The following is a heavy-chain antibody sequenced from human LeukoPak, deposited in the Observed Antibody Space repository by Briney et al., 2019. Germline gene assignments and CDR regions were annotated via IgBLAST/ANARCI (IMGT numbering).Heavy chain of an antibody. CDR3: ARDLSTPGGS. J-gene: IGHJ4*02. Sequence: SETLSLTCTVSGGSISSYYWSWIRQPPGKGLEWIGYIYTSGSTNYNPSLKSRVTMSVDTSKNQFSLKLSSVTAADTAVYYCARDLSTPGGSWGQGTLVTVSS. D-gene: IGHD3-16*01. V-gene: IGHV4-4*08. CDR2: IYTSGST. CDR1: GGSISSYY.